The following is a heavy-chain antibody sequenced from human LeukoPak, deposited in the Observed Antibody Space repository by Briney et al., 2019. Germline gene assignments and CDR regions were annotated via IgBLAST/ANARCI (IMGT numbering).Heavy chain of an antibody. Sequence: SETLSLTCSVSGDSISTSSYYWGWIRQPPGKGLEWIGTIYYSGSTYYNPSLTSRVTISVDTSKNQFSLKLSSVTAADTAVYYCAREMSGADAFDIWGQGTMVTVSS. CDR1: GDSISTSSYY. CDR2: IYYSGST. CDR3: AREMSGADAFDI. J-gene: IGHJ3*02. D-gene: IGHD6-25*01. V-gene: IGHV4-39*02.